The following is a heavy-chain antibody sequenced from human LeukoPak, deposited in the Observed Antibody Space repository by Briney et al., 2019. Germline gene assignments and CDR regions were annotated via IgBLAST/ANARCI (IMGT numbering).Heavy chain of an antibody. CDR3: ARESGKFDY. CDR1: GLPIADFA. Sequence: GGSLRLSCVASGLPIADFAMHWVRQAPGKGLEWVSLISGDGVSTFYADSVKGRFSISTDNRKNSLSPEINSLRTEDTAMYYCARESGKFDYWGQGTLVAVSS. V-gene: IGHV3-43*02. CDR2: ISGDGVST. J-gene: IGHJ4*02.